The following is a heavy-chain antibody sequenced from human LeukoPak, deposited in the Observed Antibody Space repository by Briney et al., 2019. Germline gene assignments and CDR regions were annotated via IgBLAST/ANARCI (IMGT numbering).Heavy chain of an antibody. J-gene: IGHJ4*02. CDR1: GFTLSSYA. V-gene: IGHV3-30*01. D-gene: IGHD3-22*01. CDR2: ISYDSSNK. CDR3: ARDSDGYPLKY. Sequence: GGSLRLYCAASGFTLSSYAMHWVRQAPGKGLEWVAVISYDSSNKYYADSVKGRFTISRDNSKNTLYLQMNSLRAEDTAVYYCARDSDGYPLKYWGQGTLVTVSS.